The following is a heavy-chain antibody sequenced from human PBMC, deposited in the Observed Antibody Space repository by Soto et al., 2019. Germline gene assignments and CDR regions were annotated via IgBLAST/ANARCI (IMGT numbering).Heavy chain of an antibody. D-gene: IGHD3-10*01. CDR1: GFTFSSYS. V-gene: IGHV3-48*04. Sequence: GGSLRLSCAASGFTFSSYSMNWVRQAPGKGLEWVSYISSSSTIYYADSVKGRFTISRDNAKNSLYLQMNSLRAEDTAVYYCARGPTDPYYYGSGSYYYYYYGMDVWGQGTTVTVSS. CDR3: ARGPTDPYYYGSGSYYYYYYGMDV. J-gene: IGHJ6*02. CDR2: ISSSSTI.